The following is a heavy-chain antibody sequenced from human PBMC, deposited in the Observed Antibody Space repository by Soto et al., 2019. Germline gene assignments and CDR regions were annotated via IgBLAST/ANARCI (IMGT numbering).Heavy chain of an antibody. D-gene: IGHD3-22*01. CDR1: GFMFSAYT. V-gene: IGHV3-21*01. Sequence: TGGSLRLSCAASGFMFSAYTMNWVRQAPGKGLEWLSSISSDSDHIDYADSVRGRFTVSRDNARKSLYLQMDSLGAEDTGVYYCATPYYYNHWGPGTLVTVSS. J-gene: IGHJ5*02. CDR3: ATPYYYNH. CDR2: ISSDSDHI.